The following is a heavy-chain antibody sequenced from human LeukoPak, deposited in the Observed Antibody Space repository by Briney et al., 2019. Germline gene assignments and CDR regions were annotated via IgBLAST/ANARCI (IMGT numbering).Heavy chain of an antibody. Sequence: GASVKVSCKASGGTFSSYAISWVRQAPRQGLEWMGGIIPIFGTANYAQKFQGRVTITADESTSTAYMELSSLRSEDTAVYYCATGQGYCSSTSCPDLNSYYMDVWGKGTTVTVSS. CDR2: IIPIFGTA. CDR3: ATGQGYCSSTSCPDLNSYYMDV. V-gene: IGHV1-69*13. CDR1: GGTFSSYA. J-gene: IGHJ6*03. D-gene: IGHD2-2*01.